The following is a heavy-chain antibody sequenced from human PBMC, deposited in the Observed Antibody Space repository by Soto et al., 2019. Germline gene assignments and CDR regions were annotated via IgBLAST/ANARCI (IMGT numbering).Heavy chain of an antibody. Sequence: GASVKVSCKASGYTFTSYAMHWVRQAPGQRLEWMGWINACNGNTKYSQKFQGRVTITRDTSASTAYMELSSLRSEDTAVYYCAKSATVPAAIAYWGQGTLVTVSS. D-gene: IGHD2-2*02. J-gene: IGHJ4*02. CDR1: GYTFTSYA. CDR3: AKSATVPAAIAY. CDR2: INACNGNT. V-gene: IGHV1-3*01.